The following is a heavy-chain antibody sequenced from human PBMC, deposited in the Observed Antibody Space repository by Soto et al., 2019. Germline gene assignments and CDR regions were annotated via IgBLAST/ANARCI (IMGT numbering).Heavy chain of an antibody. J-gene: IGHJ4*02. V-gene: IGHV3-23*01. Sequence: EVQLLESGGGLVQPGGSLRLSCAASGFTFSSYGMTWVRQAPGKGLEWVSFSSATGAGTYYADSVKGRFTISRDNSKNTLYLQMTSLRADDTAVYYCAKDRRAGGNYGFYSDFWGQGGLVIVSS. CDR1: GFTFSSYG. D-gene: IGHD1-7*01. CDR2: SSATGAGT. CDR3: AKDRRAGGNYGFYSDF.